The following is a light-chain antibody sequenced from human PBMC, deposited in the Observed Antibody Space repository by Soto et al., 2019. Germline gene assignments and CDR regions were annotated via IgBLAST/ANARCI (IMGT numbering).Light chain of an antibody. CDR2: GAS. V-gene: IGKV3-15*01. CDR3: QEYNNAPLT. CDR1: QSVRSN. Sequence: EIVMTQSPATLSVSPGDRVTLSCRASQSVRSNSAWYQQKPGQAPRLLIYGASIRATGIPARFSGSGYGTEFTLTISSLQPEDVATYYCQEYNNAPLTFGGGTKVDIK. J-gene: IGKJ4*01.